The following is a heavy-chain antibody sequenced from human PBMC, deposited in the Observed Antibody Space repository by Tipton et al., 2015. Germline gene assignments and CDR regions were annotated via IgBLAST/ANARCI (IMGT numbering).Heavy chain of an antibody. CDR3: ARDERWLQGSYNSERDV. Sequence: QSGPEVKKPGSSVNVSCKASGGTFSSYAINWLRQVPGQGLEWMGGIIPIFGRPNYAQKFQGRMTITADESTTTAYMELSSLRSEDTAIYFCARDERWLQGSYNSERDVWGQGTTVTVSS. J-gene: IGHJ6*02. V-gene: IGHV1-69*01. CDR1: GGTFSSYA. D-gene: IGHD5-24*01. CDR2: IIPIFGRP.